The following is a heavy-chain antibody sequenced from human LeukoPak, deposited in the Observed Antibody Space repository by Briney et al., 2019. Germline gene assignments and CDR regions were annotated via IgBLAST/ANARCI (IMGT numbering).Heavy chain of an antibody. CDR2: IYPGDSDT. CDR1: GYSFTTYW. D-gene: IGHD5-18*01. J-gene: IGHJ4*02. Sequence: GESLKISCKGSGYSFTTYWIAWVRQMPGKGLELMGIIYPGDSDTRYSPSFQGQVTISADKSISTAYLQWSSLKASDTALYYCARPRGYSYDFDYWGQGTLVTVSS. V-gene: IGHV5-51*01. CDR3: ARPRGYSYDFDY.